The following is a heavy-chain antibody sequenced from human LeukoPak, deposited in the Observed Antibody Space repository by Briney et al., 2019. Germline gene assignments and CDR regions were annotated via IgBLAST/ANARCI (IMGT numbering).Heavy chain of an antibody. J-gene: IGHJ3*02. V-gene: IGHV4-4*07. D-gene: IGHD1-26*01. Sequence: KPSETLSLTCAVSGASITSCYWSWVRQSAGKGLGWIGRLYTTGTTNYNPSLKSRVIMSGDSSKNQLSLTLTSVTAADTAVYYCVRDGANWEEPNDAFDTWGQGTLVTVSS. CDR1: GASITSCY. CDR2: LYTTGTT. CDR3: VRDGANWEEPNDAFDT.